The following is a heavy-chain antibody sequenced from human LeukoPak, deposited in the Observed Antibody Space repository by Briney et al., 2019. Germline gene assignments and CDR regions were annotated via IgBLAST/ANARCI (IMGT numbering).Heavy chain of an antibody. CDR3: ARPAYSGRSDAFDI. Sequence: GESLKISCKGSGYIFTNYWIAWVRQMPGKGLEWMGIIYPGDSDTRYSPSFQGQVTISADTSISTAYVQWSSLKASDTAMYYCARPAYSGRSDAFDIWGQGTMVTVSS. CDR2: IYPGDSDT. V-gene: IGHV5-51*01. J-gene: IGHJ3*02. D-gene: IGHD1-26*01. CDR1: GYIFTNYW.